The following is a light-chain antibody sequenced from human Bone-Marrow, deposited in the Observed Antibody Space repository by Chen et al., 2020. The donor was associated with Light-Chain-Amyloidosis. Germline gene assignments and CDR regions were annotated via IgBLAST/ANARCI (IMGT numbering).Light chain of an antibody. J-gene: IGKJ4*01. Sequence: DIQMTQSPSSVSASVGDRVTITCRPSQGVSGRLAWFQQKPGKAPKLLILSASTLHSGAPSRFSGSGSGTDFTLTISSLQPEDFATYYCQQANSFPLTFGGGTTVEIK. CDR3: QQANSFPLT. V-gene: IGKV1-12*01. CDR2: SAS. CDR1: QGVSGR.